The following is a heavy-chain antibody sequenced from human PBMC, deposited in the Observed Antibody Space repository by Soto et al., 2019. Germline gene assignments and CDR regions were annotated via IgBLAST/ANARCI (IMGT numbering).Heavy chain of an antibody. V-gene: IGHV1-2*02. Sequence: RASVKVSCKASGYTFTDYYLHWVRQAPGQGLEWMGWINPNSGGTNYAQKFQGRVTMTRDTSISTAYMELSRLRSDDTAVYYCARDLKAYYDFWSGYSQFDYWGQGTLVTVSS. CDR3: ARDLKAYYDFWSGYSQFDY. J-gene: IGHJ4*02. D-gene: IGHD3-3*01. CDR2: INPNSGGT. CDR1: GYTFTDYY.